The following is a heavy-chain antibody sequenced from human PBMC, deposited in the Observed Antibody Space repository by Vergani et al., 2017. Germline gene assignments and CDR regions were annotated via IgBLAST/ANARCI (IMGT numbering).Heavy chain of an antibody. CDR3: VKDLSSSSDY. CDR1: GFTFSSYA. V-gene: IGHV3-64D*06. CDR2: ISSNGGST. J-gene: IGHJ4*02. Sequence: VQLVESGGGVVQPGRSLRLSCAASGFTFSSYAMHWVRQAPGKGLEYVSAISSNGGSTYYADSVKGRFTISRDNSKNTLYLQMSSLRAEDKAVYYCVKDLSSSSDYWGQGTLVTVSS. D-gene: IGHD6-6*01.